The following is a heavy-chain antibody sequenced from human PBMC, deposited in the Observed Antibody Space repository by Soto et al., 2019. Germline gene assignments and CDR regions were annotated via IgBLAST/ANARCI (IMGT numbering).Heavy chain of an antibody. CDR3: ARDFLKYYGNYIFDS. V-gene: IGHV4-59*01. Sequence: SETLSLTCDVSGDSISDFYWSWFRQPPGKGLEWIGYAYNTERTNYNPSLRSRATISVDTSMNHLSLSLRSVTAADTAVYYCARDFLKYYGNYIFDSWGQGILVTVSS. CDR2: AYNTERT. J-gene: IGHJ5*01. CDR1: GDSISDFY. D-gene: IGHD3-10*01.